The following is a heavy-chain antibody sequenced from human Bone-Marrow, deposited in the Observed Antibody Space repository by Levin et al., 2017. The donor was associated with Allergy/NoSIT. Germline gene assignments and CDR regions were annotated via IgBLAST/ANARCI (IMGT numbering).Heavy chain of an antibody. V-gene: IGHV4-31*03. CDR3: ARDRSGTYFAFDV. D-gene: IGHD1-26*01. CDR2: MYNSGTT. CDR1: GGSISSGAFY. Sequence: ASETLSLTCTVSGGSISSGAFYWSWIRQLPEKGLEWIGYMYNSGTTYYNPSLKSRVSISVDTSKNVFSLRLTSVAAADTAVYYCARDRSGTYFAFDVWGQGSVVTVSS. J-gene: IGHJ3*01.